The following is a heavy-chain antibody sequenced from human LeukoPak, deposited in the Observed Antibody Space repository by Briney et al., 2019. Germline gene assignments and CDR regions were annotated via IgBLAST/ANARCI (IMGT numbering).Heavy chain of an antibody. CDR1: GYTFTSYH. CDR2: MNPNNSDI. CDR3: VRVPPGTTIYAY. J-gene: IGHJ4*02. V-gene: IGHV1-8*01. Sequence: ASVKVSCKASGYTFTSYHINWVRQAPGQGLEWVGWMNPNNSDISYAQKFQGRVTMTRNTSIGTAYMELSSLRSEDTAIYYCVRVPPGTTIYAYWGQGTLVTVSS. D-gene: IGHD1-14*01.